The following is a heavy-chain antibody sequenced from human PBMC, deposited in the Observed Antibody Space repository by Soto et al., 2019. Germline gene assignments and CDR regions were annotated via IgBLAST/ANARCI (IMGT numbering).Heavy chain of an antibody. D-gene: IGHD4-17*01. CDR2: IYSGGST. J-gene: IGHJ5*02. V-gene: IGHV3-53*01. Sequence: SLRLSCAASGFTVSSNYMSWVRQAPGKGLEWVSVIYSGGSTYYADSVKGRFTISRDNSKNTLYLQMNSLRAEDTAVYYCAKDIDYGGYNWFDPWGQGTLVTVSS. CDR1: GFTVSSNY. CDR3: AKDIDYGGYNWFDP.